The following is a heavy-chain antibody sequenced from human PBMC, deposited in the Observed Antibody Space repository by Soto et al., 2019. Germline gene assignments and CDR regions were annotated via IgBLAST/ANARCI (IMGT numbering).Heavy chain of an antibody. D-gene: IGHD5-12*01. CDR1: GGTFSSYA. Sequence: QVQLVQSGAEVKKPGSSVKVSCKASGGTFSSYAISWVRQAPGQGLEWMGGIIPIFGTANYAQKFQGRVTITADESTSTAYMELSSLRSEDTAVYYWARVVEMATIRGFYYFDYWGQGTLVTVSS. V-gene: IGHV1-69*01. J-gene: IGHJ4*02. CDR3: ARVVEMATIRGFYYFDY. CDR2: IIPIFGTA.